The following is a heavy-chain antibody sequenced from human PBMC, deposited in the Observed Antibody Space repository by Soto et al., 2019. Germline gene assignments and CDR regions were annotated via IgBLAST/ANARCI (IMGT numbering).Heavy chain of an antibody. D-gene: IGHD5-12*01. CDR2: ISSNGGST. V-gene: IGHV3-64*01. CDR1: GFTFSSYA. J-gene: IGHJ6*03. CDR3: ARDQGIVATTGYMGV. Sequence: EVQLVESGGGLVQPGGSLRLSCAASGFTFSSYAMHWVRQAPGKGLEYVSAISSNGGSTYYANSVKGRFTISRDNSKNTLYLQMGSLRAEDMAVYYCARDQGIVATTGYMGVWGKGTTVTVSS.